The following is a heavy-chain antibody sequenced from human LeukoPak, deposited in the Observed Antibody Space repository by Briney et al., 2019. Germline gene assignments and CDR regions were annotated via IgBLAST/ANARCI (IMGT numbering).Heavy chain of an antibody. CDR3: ARQDSSGYYYNRFDP. CDR2: IYLRDSDT. Sequence: GESLKISCQVSGYSLTNYWVAWLRQMPGKGLEWMGIIYLRDSDTRYSPSFQGQVTISADKSISTAFLQWRSLKASDTAMYYCARQDSSGYYYNRFDPWGQGSLVIVSP. D-gene: IGHD3-22*01. V-gene: IGHV5-51*01. CDR1: GYSLTNYW. J-gene: IGHJ5*02.